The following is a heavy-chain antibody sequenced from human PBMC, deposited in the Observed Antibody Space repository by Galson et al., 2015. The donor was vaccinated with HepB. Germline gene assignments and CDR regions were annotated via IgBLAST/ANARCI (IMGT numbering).Heavy chain of an antibody. J-gene: IGHJ6*02. Sequence: SVKVSCKVSGYTLTELSMHWVRQAPGKGLEWMGGFDPEDGETIYAQKFQGRATMTEDTSTDTAYMELSSLRSEDTAVYYCATDVPPLRERHSSGFRGYYYYGMDVWGQGTTVTVSS. CDR3: ATDVPPLRERHSSGFRGYYYYGMDV. CDR2: FDPEDGET. CDR1: GYTLTELS. D-gene: IGHD6-19*01. V-gene: IGHV1-24*01.